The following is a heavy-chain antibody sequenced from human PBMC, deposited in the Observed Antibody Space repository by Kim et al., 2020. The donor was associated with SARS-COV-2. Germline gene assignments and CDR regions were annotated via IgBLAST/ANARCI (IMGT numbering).Heavy chain of an antibody. CDR2: ISYDGSNK. Sequence: GGSLRLSCAASGFTFSSYGMHWVRQAPGKGLEWVAVISYDGSNKYYADSVKGRFTISRDNSKNTLYLQMNSLRTEDTAIYYCAKDRSTGWSYGMDVWGQGTTVTVSS. V-gene: IGHV3-30*18. D-gene: IGHD6-19*01. J-gene: IGHJ6*02. CDR3: AKDRSTGWSYGMDV. CDR1: GFTFSSYG.